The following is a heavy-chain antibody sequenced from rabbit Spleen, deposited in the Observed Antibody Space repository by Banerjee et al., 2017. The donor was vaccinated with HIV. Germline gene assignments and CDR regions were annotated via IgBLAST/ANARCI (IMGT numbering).Heavy chain of an antibody. V-gene: IGHV1S45*01. CDR3: ARELAGVIGLNLNL. CDR1: GFSFSDSDD. Sequence: QEQLVESGGGLVKPGASLTLICTASGFSFSDSDDMSWVRQAPGKGLEWIACINGYTGKSVYANWAKGPFTIPKPASTTVTLQMTSLTAADTATYFCARELAGVIGLNLNLLGPGTPGTGS. CDR2: INGYTGKS. J-gene: IGHJ4*01. D-gene: IGHD1-1*01.